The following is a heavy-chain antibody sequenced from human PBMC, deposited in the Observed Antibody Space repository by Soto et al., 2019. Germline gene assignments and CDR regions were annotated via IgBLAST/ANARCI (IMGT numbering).Heavy chain of an antibody. CDR3: AKHSGYDHYYGMDV. Sequence: EVQLLESGGGFVQHGGSLRLSCAASGFTFSIYAMSWVRQAPGKGLEWVSATTGSGGSTYYAGSVKGRFTISRDNSKNTLYLQMHSLRAEDTAVYYCAKHSGYDHYYGMDVWGQGTTVTVSS. CDR1: GFTFSIYA. CDR2: TTGSGGST. J-gene: IGHJ6*02. D-gene: IGHD5-12*01. V-gene: IGHV3-23*01.